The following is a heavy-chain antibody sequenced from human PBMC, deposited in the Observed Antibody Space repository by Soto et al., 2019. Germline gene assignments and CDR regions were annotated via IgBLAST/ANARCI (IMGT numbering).Heavy chain of an antibody. J-gene: IGHJ3*02. Sequence: GGSLRLSWVVSGLTFSNYAMTWVRQAPGKGLEWVSIISGSGASTAYAASVKGRFSISRDNSQNTVFLEMNSLRAEDTAVYYCAKRISRQIYEVAKGGFDIWGQGTTVTXS. V-gene: IGHV3-23*01. CDR2: ISGSGAST. CDR1: GLTFSNYA. CDR3: AKRISRQIYEVAKGGFDI. D-gene: IGHD3-3*01.